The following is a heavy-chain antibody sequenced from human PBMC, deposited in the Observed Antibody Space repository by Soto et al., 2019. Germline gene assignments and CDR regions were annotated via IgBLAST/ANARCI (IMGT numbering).Heavy chain of an antibody. Sequence: QGQLVQSGAEVKKPGSSVKVSCKSSGDTFTSYSIAWMRQAPGQGLEWMGGIIPKFGSTKYARKFQDRVTITADESTSTAYMELSGLRSEDTAVYFCARWRSSSWFAGFFQFWGQGTRVTVSS. CDR3: ARWRSSSWFAGFFQF. V-gene: IGHV1-69*01. J-gene: IGHJ1*01. D-gene: IGHD6-13*01. CDR2: IIPKFGST. CDR1: GDTFTSYS.